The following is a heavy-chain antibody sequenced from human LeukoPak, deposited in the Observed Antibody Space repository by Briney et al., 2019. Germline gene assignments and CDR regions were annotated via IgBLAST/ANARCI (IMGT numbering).Heavy chain of an antibody. CDR3: AKDRRYVGSGLDS. CDR2: ISASGGAT. V-gene: IGHV3-23*01. J-gene: IGHJ4*02. D-gene: IGHD3-10*01. CDR1: EFTFTSNA. Sequence: GGSLRLSCAASEFTFTSNAMNWVRQAPGKGLEWVSVISASGGATYYADSVKGRFTISRDNSKNTLYLQMNSLRAEDTAIYYCAKDRRYVGSGLDSWGQGTLVTVPS.